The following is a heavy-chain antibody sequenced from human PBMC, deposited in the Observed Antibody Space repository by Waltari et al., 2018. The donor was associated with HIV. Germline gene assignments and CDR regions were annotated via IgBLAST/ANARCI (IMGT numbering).Heavy chain of an antibody. CDR1: GFTFDDYT. Sequence: EVQLVESGGVVVQPGGSLRLSCAASGFTFDDYTMHWVRQAPGTGLEWVSLIRWDVGSTYYADSGKGRFTIARDNIKNSLYLKMNSLRTEDTALYYCAKDIGGYDSFYYYYGMDGWGQGTTVTVSS. V-gene: IGHV3-43*01. D-gene: IGHD5-12*01. CDR3: AKDIGGYDSFYYYYGMDG. CDR2: IRWDVGST. J-gene: IGHJ6*02.